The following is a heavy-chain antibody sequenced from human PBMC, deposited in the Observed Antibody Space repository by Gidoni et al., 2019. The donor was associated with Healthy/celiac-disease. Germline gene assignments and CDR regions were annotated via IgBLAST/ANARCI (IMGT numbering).Heavy chain of an antibody. CDR1: GLTVSSNY. CDR2: IYSGGST. D-gene: IGHD1-26*01. J-gene: IGHJ3*02. Sequence: EVQLVESGGGLVQPGGSLRLSCAASGLTVSSNYMSWVRQGPGKGLEWVSVIYSGGSTYDADSVKGRFTISRDNSKKTLYLQMNSLRAEDTAVYYWARDWVSYSGSYFDAFDIWGQGTMVTVSS. CDR3: ARDWVSYSGSYFDAFDI. V-gene: IGHV3-66*01.